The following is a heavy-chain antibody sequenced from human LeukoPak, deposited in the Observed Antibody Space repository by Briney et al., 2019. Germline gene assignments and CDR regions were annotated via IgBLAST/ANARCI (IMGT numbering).Heavy chain of an antibody. D-gene: IGHD6-13*01. J-gene: IGHJ5*02. Sequence: GGSLRLSCAASGFTFTNYAMSWVRQAPGKGLEWVSGITGSGGSTYYADSVKGRFTISRDNSKDTLYLQMKSLRAEDTAIYYCAKDVPSIAVTDTTWFDPWGQGTLVTVSS. CDR2: ITGSGGST. V-gene: IGHV3-23*01. CDR3: AKDVPSIAVTDTTWFDP. CDR1: GFTFTNYA.